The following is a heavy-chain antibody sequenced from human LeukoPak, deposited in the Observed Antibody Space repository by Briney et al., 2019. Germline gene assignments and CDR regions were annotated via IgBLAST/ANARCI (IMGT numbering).Heavy chain of an antibody. CDR2: INPSGGST. Sequence: EASVKVSCKASGYTFTSYYMHWVRQAPGQGLEWMGIINPSGGSTSYAQKFQGRVTMTRDTSTSTVYMELSSLRSEDTAVYYCARDLPAVAGTGVSPENAFDYWGQGTLVTVSS. V-gene: IGHV1-46*01. J-gene: IGHJ4*02. CDR1: GYTFTSYY. CDR3: ARDLPAVAGTGVSPENAFDY. D-gene: IGHD6-19*01.